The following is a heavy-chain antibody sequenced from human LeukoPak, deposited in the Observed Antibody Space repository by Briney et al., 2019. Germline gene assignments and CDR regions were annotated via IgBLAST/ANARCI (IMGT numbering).Heavy chain of an antibody. D-gene: IGHD4-17*01. CDR1: GGSISSYY. Sequence: SETLSLTCTVSGGSISSYYWSWIRPPPGKGLWWIGYIFYSRSTNYNPSLKSRVTISVDTSKSQFSLRLSSVTAADTAVYYCARVVNGDLDYWDQGTLVTVSS. V-gene: IGHV4-59*08. CDR3: ARVVNGDLDY. J-gene: IGHJ4*02. CDR2: IFYSRST.